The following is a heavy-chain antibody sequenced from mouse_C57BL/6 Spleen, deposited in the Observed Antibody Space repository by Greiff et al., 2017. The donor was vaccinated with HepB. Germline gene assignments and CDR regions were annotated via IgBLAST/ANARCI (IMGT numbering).Heavy chain of an antibody. CDR3: ARDLYYDYDGAY. D-gene: IGHD2-4*01. CDR1: GFTFSDYG. J-gene: IGHJ3*01. V-gene: IGHV5-17*01. Sequence: EVKVVESGGGLVKPGGSLKLSCAASGFTFSDYGMHWVRQAPEKGLEWVAYISSGSSTIYYADTVKGRFTISRDNAKNTLFLQMTSLRSEDTAMYYCARDLYYDYDGAYWGQGTLVTVSA. CDR2: ISSGSSTI.